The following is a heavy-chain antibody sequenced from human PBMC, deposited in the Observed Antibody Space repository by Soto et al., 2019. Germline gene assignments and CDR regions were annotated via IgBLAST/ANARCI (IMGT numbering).Heavy chain of an antibody. J-gene: IGHJ4*02. V-gene: IGHV3-74*01. Sequence: GGSLRLSCAASGFTFSTYYMHWVRQAPGKGLVWVSRINSDGSRTNYADSVKGRFTTFRDNAKNTLYLQLNSLTAEDTAVYYCAEHSRSSGWYSGYWGQGTLVTVSS. CDR3: AEHSRSSGWYSGY. CDR2: INSDGSRT. CDR1: GFTFSTYY. D-gene: IGHD6-19*01.